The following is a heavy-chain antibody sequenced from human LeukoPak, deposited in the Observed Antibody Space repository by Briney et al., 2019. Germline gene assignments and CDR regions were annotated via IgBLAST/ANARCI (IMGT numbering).Heavy chain of an antibody. CDR1: GGSFSGYY. CDR2: INHSGST. V-gene: IGHV4-34*01. CDR3: ARGNDYSNYGY. Sequence: SETLSLTCAVYGGSFSGYYWSWIRQPPGKGLEWIGEINHSGSTNYNPSLKSRVTISVDTSKNQFSLKLCSVTAADTAVYYCARGNDYSNYGYWGQGTLVTVSS. D-gene: IGHD4-11*01. J-gene: IGHJ4*02.